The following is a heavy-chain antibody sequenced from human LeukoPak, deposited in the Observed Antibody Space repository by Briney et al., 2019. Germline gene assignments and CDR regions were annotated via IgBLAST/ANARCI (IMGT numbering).Heavy chain of an antibody. J-gene: IGHJ4*02. CDR2: LNPSGSNT. CDR3: AKGNTSGYYNLDY. V-gene: IGHV3-23*01. CDR1: GFTFSTYA. D-gene: IGHD3-22*01. Sequence: GGSLRLSCAASGFTFSTYAMNWVRQAPGKGLEWVSALNPSGSNTYYAGSVKGRFTISRDNSKNTLYLQMNSLRAEDTAVYFCAKGNTSGYYNLDYWGQGILVTVSS.